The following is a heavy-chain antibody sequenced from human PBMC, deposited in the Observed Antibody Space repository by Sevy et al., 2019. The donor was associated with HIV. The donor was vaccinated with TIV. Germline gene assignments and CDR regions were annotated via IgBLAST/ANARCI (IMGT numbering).Heavy chain of an antibody. V-gene: IGHV3-33*01. J-gene: IGHJ4*02. Sequence: GGSLRLSCAASGFTFSSYGMHWVRQAPGKGLEWVAVIWYDGSNKYYADSVKGRFTISRDNSKNTQYLQMNSLRAEDTAVYYCARGGGAAAGTFDYWGQGTLVTVSS. CDR3: ARGGGAAAGTFDY. CDR1: GFTFSSYG. CDR2: IWYDGSNK. D-gene: IGHD6-13*01.